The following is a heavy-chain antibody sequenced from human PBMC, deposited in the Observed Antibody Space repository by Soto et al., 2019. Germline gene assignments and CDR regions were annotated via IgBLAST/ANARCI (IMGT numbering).Heavy chain of an antibody. D-gene: IGHD6-19*01. J-gene: IGHJ3*02. CDR1: GGTFSSYT. CDR2: IIPILGIA. Sequence: SVKVSCKASGGTFSSYTISWVRQAPGEGLEWMGRIIPILGIANYAQKFQGRVTITADKSTSTAYMELSSLRSEDTAVYYCARDHSSGSNDSSHICGQGTMVTVS. CDR3: ARDHSSGSNDSSHI. V-gene: IGHV1-69*04.